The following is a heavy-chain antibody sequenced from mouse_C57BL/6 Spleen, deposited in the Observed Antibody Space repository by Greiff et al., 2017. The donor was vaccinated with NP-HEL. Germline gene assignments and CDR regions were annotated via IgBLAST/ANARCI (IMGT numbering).Heavy chain of an antibody. CDR3: ARLGDYYGSSYFDY. J-gene: IGHJ2*01. CDR1: GYTFTSYG. V-gene: IGHV1-81*01. D-gene: IGHD1-1*01. Sequence: VQLQQSGAELARPGASVKLSCKASGYTFTSYGISWVKQRTGQGLEWIGEIYPRSGNTYYNEKFKGKATLTADKSSSTAYMELRSLTSEDSAVYFCARLGDYYGSSYFDYWGQGTTLTVSS. CDR2: IYPRSGNT.